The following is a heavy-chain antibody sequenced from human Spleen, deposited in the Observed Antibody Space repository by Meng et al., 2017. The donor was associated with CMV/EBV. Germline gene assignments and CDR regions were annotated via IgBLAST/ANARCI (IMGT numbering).Heavy chain of an antibody. V-gene: IGHV3-23*01. CDR2: IVGSGGST. CDR3: AGFGVAITNGLDV. Sequence: GESLKISCAASGFTFSSYAMSWVRQAPGKGLEWVSAIVGSGGSTYYADSVKGRFTISRDNSKNTLYLQMNSLRAEDTAVYYCAGFGVAITNGLDVWGQGTTVTVSS. J-gene: IGHJ6*02. D-gene: IGHD3-3*01. CDR1: GFTFSSYA.